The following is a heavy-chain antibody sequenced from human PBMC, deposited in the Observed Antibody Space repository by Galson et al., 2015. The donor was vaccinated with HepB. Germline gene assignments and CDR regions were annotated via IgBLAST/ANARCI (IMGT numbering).Heavy chain of an antibody. V-gene: IGHV3-9*01. D-gene: IGHD1-7*01. CDR3: AKDMNWNYGHDAFDI. CDR1: GFTFDDYA. J-gene: IGHJ3*02. Sequence: SLRLSCAASGFTFDDYAMHWVRQAPGKGLEWVSGISWNSGSIGYADSVKGRFTISRDNAKNSLYLQMNSLRAEDTALYYCAKDMNWNYGHDAFDIWGQGTMVTVSS. CDR2: ISWNSGSI.